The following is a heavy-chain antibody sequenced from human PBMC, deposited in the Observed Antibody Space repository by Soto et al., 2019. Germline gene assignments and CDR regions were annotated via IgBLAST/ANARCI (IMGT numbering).Heavy chain of an antibody. CDR2: IYHSGRT. V-gene: IGHV4-39*01. Sequence: PETLSVTCIVSGEFISSSSYYWGWIRQPPGKGLEWIGSIYHSGRTYYNPSLKSRVSISIDTSKNQFSLKLSSVTAADTALYYCARQRTTVVTQAYFDYWCQVALVT. CDR3: ARQRTTVVTQAYFDY. D-gene: IGHD2-21*02. J-gene: IGHJ4*02. CDR1: GEFISSSSYY.